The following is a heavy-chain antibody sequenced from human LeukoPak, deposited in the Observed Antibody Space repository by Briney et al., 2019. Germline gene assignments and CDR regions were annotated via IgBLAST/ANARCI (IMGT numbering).Heavy chain of an antibody. Sequence: PGGSLRLSCRASGCRFDGYYKLWVRQAPGEGREGVSGISWNSDSIGYADSVKGRFTISRDNAKNSLYLQMNSLRAEDTALYFCVADTYYGSGSHHPRRFDYWGQGTLVTVSS. J-gene: IGHJ4*02. D-gene: IGHD3-10*01. CDR2: ISWNSDSI. CDR3: VADTYYGSGSHHPRRFDY. V-gene: IGHV3-9*01. CDR1: GCRFDGYY.